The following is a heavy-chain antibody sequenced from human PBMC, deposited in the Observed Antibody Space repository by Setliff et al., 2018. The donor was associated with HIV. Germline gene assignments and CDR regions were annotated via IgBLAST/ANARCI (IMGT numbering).Heavy chain of an antibody. CDR3: TTDWGSVTYYVRAFDI. Sequence: GGSLRLSCAASGFTFNKAWMSWVRQAPGKGLEWVGRIKAKTDGGTAEYAAPVKGRFTISRDDSKNTVYLQMNSLETEDTAVYYCTTDWGSVTYYVRAFDIWGQGTMVTVSS. CDR1: GFTFNKAW. J-gene: IGHJ3*02. D-gene: IGHD3-16*01. CDR2: IKAKTDGGTA. V-gene: IGHV3-15*01.